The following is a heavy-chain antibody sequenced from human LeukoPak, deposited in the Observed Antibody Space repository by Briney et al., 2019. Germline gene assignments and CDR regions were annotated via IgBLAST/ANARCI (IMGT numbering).Heavy chain of an antibody. Sequence: GGSLRLSCAASGFTFSNYAMTWVRQAPGRGLEWVSASTGSGRTTYYADSVMGRFTISRDNSKNTLYLQMNSLRAEDTAVYYCAKLQSDGLRTYYGMDVWGQGTTVTVSS. CDR2: STGSGRTT. CDR1: GFTFSNYA. V-gene: IGHV3-23*01. J-gene: IGHJ6*02. CDR3: AKLQSDGLRTYYGMDV. D-gene: IGHD4-17*01.